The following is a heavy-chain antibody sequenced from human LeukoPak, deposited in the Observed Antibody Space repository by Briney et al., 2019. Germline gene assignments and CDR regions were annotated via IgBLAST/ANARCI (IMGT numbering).Heavy chain of an antibody. CDR1: GYTFTSYA. V-gene: IGHV1-3*01. CDR2: INAGNGNT. D-gene: IGHD3-9*01. CDR3: ARVSFDYDILTGYSP. Sequence: ASVKVSCKASGYTFTSYAMHWVRQAPGQRLEWMGWINAGNGNTKYSQKFQGRVTITRDTSASTAYMELSSLRSEDTAVYYCARVSFDYDILTGYSPWGQGTTVTVSS. J-gene: IGHJ6*02.